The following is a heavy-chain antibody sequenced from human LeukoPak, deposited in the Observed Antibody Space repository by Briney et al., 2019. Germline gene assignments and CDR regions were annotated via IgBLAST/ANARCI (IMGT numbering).Heavy chain of an antibody. J-gene: IGHJ3*02. CDR2: IYTSGST. CDR3: AREKRLLWFGELLSGAFDI. V-gene: IGHV4-4*07. D-gene: IGHD3-10*01. Sequence: SETLSLTCTVSGGSISSYYWSWIRQPAGKGLEWIGRIYTSGSTNYNPSLKSRVTMSVDTSKNQFSLKLSSVTAADAAVYYCAREKRLLWFGELLSGAFDIWGQGTMVTVSS. CDR1: GGSISSYY.